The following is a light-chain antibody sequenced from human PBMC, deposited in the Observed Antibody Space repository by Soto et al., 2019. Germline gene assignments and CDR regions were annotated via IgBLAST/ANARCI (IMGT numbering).Light chain of an antibody. J-gene: IGLJ3*02. V-gene: IGLV2-14*01. CDR1: SSDVGIYNY. CDR3: SSFTTSNTWV. CDR2: EVN. Sequence: QSALTQPASVSGSPGQSITISCTGTSSDVGIYNYVSWFQQHPGKAPKLMIYEVNKRPSGVSDRFSDSKSGNTASLTISGLQAEDEADYYCSSFTTSNTWVFGGGTKLTVL.